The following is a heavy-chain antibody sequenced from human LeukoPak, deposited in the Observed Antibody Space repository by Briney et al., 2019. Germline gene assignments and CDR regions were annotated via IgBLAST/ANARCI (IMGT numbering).Heavy chain of an antibody. CDR1: GFIFSSYQ. CDR3: ARGRGAASGY. Sequence: PGGSLRLSCAASGFIFSSYQMNWVRQAPGKGLEWIAYISSGGGTIYYADSVKGRFTISRDNTKNSLYLQMNSLRAEDTAVYYCARGRGAASGYWGQGTLVTVSS. CDR2: ISSGGGTI. D-gene: IGHD6-13*01. V-gene: IGHV3-48*03. J-gene: IGHJ4*02.